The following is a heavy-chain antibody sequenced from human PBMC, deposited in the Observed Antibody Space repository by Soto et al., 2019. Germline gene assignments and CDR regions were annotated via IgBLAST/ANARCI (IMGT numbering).Heavy chain of an antibody. CDR2: ISSSSSSK. V-gene: IGHV3-21*06. CDR1: GFTFRNYA. J-gene: IGHJ4*02. CDR3: AREAITAMVFDY. Sequence: GGSLRLSCAASGFTFRNYAMSWVRQAPGKGLEWVSYISSSSSSKFYADSVKDRFTISRDNAKSLLYLQMNSLRAEDTAVYYCAREAITAMVFDYWGQGALVTVSS. D-gene: IGHD5-18*01.